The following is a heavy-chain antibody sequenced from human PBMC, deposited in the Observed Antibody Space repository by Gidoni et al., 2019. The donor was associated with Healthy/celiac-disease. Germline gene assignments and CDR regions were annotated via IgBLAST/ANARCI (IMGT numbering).Heavy chain of an antibody. CDR2: IYYSGST. D-gene: IGHD3-9*01. CDR3: ARHWIRYFDWVQGDYFDY. Sequence: QLQLQESGPGLVKPSETLSLTCTVSGGSISSSSYYWGWIRQPPGKGLEWIGSIYYSGSTYYNPSLKSRVTISVDTSKNQFSLKLSSVTAADTAVYYCARHWIRYFDWVQGDYFDYWGQGTLVTVSS. J-gene: IGHJ4*02. CDR1: GGSISSSSYY. V-gene: IGHV4-39*01.